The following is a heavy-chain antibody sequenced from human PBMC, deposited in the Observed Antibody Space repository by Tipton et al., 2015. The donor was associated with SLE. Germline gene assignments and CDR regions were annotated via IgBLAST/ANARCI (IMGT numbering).Heavy chain of an antibody. CDR3: ARGPYYYLDV. CDR2: IYYSGST. V-gene: IGHV4-39*07. Sequence: LRLSCTVSNGSISSSPYYWGWIRQSPGKGLEWVGSIYYSGSTYYNPSLKSRVTISVDTSRNQCSLNLTSVTAADTAVYYCARGPYYYLDVWGKGTPVTVSS. CDR1: NGSISSSPYY. J-gene: IGHJ6*03.